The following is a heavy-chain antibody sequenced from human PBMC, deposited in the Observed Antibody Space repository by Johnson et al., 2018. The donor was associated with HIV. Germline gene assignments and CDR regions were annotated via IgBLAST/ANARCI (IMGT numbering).Heavy chain of an antibody. Sequence: QVLLVESGGGLVQPGGSLRLSCAASGLTFSSYGMHWVRQAPGKGLEWVALISYDGSNKYYADSVKGRFTISRDNSKNTLYLQMNSLRAEDTALYYCARAVLVGATNADAFDIWGQGTMVTVSS. D-gene: IGHD1-26*01. CDR1: GLTFSSYG. CDR3: ARAVLVGATNADAFDI. J-gene: IGHJ3*02. V-gene: IGHV3-30*03. CDR2: ISYDGSNK.